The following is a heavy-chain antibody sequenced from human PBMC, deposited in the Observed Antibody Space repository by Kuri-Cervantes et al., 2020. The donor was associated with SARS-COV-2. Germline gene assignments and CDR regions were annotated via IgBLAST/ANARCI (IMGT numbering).Heavy chain of an antibody. CDR1: GDTFTYRF. CDR2: INPNSGGT. Sequence: ASVKVSCKASGDTFTYRFLYWVRQAPGQGLEWMGWINPNSGGTNYAQKFQGWVTMTRDTSISTAYMELSRLRSDDTAVYYCARGMVRGVIQYYYYGMDVWGQGTTVTVSS. D-gene: IGHD3-10*01. CDR3: ARGMVRGVIQYYYYGMDV. V-gene: IGHV1-2*04. J-gene: IGHJ6*02.